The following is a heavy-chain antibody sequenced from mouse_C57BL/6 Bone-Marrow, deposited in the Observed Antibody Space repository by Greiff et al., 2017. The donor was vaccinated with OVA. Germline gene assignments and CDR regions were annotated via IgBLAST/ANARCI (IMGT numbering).Heavy chain of an antibody. J-gene: IGHJ3*01. Sequence: QVQLQQPGAELVKPGASVKMSCKASGYTFTSYWITWVKQRPGQGLEWIGDIYPGSGSTNYNEKFKSKATLTVDTSSSPAYLQLSSLTSEEAADYYCARWPGFADWGKGTLVTVSA. CDR2: IYPGSGST. CDR3: ARWPGFAD. CDR1: GYTFTSYW. V-gene: IGHV1-55*01. D-gene: IGHD2-3*01.